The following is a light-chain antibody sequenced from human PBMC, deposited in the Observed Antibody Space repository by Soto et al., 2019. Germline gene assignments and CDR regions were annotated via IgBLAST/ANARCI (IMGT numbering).Light chain of an antibody. J-gene: IGKJ2*01. V-gene: IGKV3-20*01. CDR2: GAS. CDR3: QQYANSPFT. Sequence: EIVLTQSPGTLPLSPGERATLSCRASQSVSSNYLVWYQQKPGQAPRPLIYGASSRATGIQDRFSGSGSGTDFTLTISRLEPEDFAVYYFQQYANSPFTFGQGTKLEIK. CDR1: QSVSSNY.